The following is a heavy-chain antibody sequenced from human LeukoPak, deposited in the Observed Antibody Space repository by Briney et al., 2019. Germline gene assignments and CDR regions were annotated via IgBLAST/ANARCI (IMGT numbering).Heavy chain of an antibody. CDR1: GYTFTSYD. CDR2: MNPNSGNT. CDR3: ARANRNSYGYYYYYYYMDV. V-gene: IGHV1-8*03. Sequence: ASVKVSCKASGYTFTSYDINWVRQATGQGLEWMGWMNPNSGNTGYAQKFQGRVTITRNTSISTAYMELSSLRSEDTAVYYCARANRNSYGYYYYYYYMDVRGKGTTVTVSS. J-gene: IGHJ6*03. D-gene: IGHD5-18*01.